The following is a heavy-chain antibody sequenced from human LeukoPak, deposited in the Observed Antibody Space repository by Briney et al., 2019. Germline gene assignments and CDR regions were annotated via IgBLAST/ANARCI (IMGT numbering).Heavy chain of an antibody. V-gene: IGHV4-34*01. D-gene: IGHD3-10*01. Sequence: SETLSLTCAVYGGSFSGYYWSWIRQPPGKGLEWIGETNHSGGTNYNPSLKSRVTISVDTSKNQFSLKLSSVTAADTAVYYCARGLTMVRGVINWFDPWGQGTLVTVSS. CDR1: GGSFSGYY. CDR2: TNHSGGT. CDR3: ARGLTMVRGVINWFDP. J-gene: IGHJ5*02.